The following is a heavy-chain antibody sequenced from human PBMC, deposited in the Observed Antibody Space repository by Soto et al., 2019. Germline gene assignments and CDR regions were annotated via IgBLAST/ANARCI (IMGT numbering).Heavy chain of an antibody. J-gene: IGHJ6*02. V-gene: IGHV3-74*01. D-gene: IGHD2-2*01. CDR3: ARGGSASPNGMDA. Sequence: LRLSCAASGFTFSSYWMHWVRQAPGKGLVWVSRISRHDGSSTNYADSVKGRLAISRDNAKNTLYLQMNSLRAEDTGVYYCARGGSASPNGMDAWGQGTTVTVSS. CDR2: ISRHDGSST. CDR1: GFTFSSYW.